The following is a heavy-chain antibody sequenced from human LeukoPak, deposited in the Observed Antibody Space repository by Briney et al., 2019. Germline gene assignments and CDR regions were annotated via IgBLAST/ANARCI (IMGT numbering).Heavy chain of an antibody. V-gene: IGHV1-24*01. CDR1: GNTLRELP. J-gene: IGHJ4*02. CDR2: FDPENAEI. D-gene: IGHD3-3*01. CDR3: ATRGSDFWSGFDY. Sequence: GAPVTVSCKLSGNTLRELPIQWVRQAGGKGLEWMAGFDPENAEIVYAQNFQGRVTMTEDTSTNTAYMELTSLTSDDTALYYCATRGSDFWSGFDYWGQGTQVTVSS.